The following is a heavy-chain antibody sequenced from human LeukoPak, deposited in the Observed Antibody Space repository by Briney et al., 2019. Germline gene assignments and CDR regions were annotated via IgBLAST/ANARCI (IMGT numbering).Heavy chain of an antibody. Sequence: SETLSLTCTVSGGSISSYYWSWIRQPAGKGLEWIGRIYTSGSTNYKPSLKSRVTMSVDTSKNQFSLKLSSVTAADTAVYYCARDLGGDYYDSSGYYLEIPNNWFDPWGQGTLVTVSS. CDR1: GGSISSYY. CDR3: ARDLGGDYYDSSGYYLEIPNNWFDP. D-gene: IGHD3-22*01. V-gene: IGHV4-4*07. CDR2: IYTSGST. J-gene: IGHJ5*02.